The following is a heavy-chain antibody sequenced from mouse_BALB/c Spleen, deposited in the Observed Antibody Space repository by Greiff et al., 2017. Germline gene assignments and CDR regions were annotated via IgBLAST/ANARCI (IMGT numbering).Heavy chain of an antibody. D-gene: IGHD2-1*01. Sequence: QVQLQQSGAELMKPGASVKISCKATGYTFSSYWIEWVKQRPGHGLEWIGEILPGSGSTNYNEKFKGKATFTADTSSNTAYMQLSSLTSEDSAVYYCASSTMVTTEGFAYWGQGTLVTVSA. CDR3: ASSTMVTTEGFAY. J-gene: IGHJ3*01. CDR1: GYTFSSYW. V-gene: IGHV1-9*01. CDR2: ILPGSGST.